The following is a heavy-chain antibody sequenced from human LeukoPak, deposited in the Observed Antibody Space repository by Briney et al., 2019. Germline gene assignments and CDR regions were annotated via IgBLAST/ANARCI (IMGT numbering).Heavy chain of an antibody. D-gene: IGHD5-12*01. J-gene: IGHJ4*02. CDR2: ISYSGST. CDR1: GGSISSSNYF. CDR3: ARPGYSGYEGGYFDY. Sequence: PAETLSLTCTVSGGSISSSNYFWGWIRQPPGKGLEWIESISYSGSTYYNPSLKSRVTISVDTSKNQFSLKLSSVTAADTAVYYCARPGYSGYEGGYFDYWGQGTLVTVSS. V-gene: IGHV4-39*01.